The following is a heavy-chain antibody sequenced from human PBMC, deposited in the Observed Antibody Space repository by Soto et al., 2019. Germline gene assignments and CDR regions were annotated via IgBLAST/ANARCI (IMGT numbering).Heavy chain of an antibody. CDR1: GFTFSSYS. Sequence: GGSLRLSCAASGFTFSSYSMNWVRQAPGKGLEWVSSISSSSSYIYYADSVKGRFTISRDNAKNSLYLQMNSLRAEDTAVYYCARDWGYSSSWYGPDAFDIWGQGTMVTVSS. CDR2: ISSSSSYI. J-gene: IGHJ3*02. CDR3: ARDWGYSSSWYGPDAFDI. V-gene: IGHV3-21*01. D-gene: IGHD6-13*01.